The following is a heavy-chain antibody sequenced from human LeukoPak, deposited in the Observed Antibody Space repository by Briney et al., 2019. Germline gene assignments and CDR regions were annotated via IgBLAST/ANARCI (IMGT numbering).Heavy chain of an antibody. CDR2: IYSGGTT. V-gene: IGHV3-53*01. CDR3: ASTSGWYEPIDY. Sequence: PGGSLRLSCAASGFTISSNYMNWVRQAPGKGLEWVSIIYSGGTTYYADSVKGRFTISRDNSKNTLHLQMNSLRAEDTAVYYCASTSGWYEPIDYWGQGTLVTVSS. CDR1: GFTISSNY. J-gene: IGHJ4*02. D-gene: IGHD6-19*01.